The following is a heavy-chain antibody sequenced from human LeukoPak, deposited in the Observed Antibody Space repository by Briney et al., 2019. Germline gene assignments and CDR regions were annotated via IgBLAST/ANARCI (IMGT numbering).Heavy chain of an antibody. J-gene: IGHJ5*02. V-gene: IGHV5-51*01. D-gene: IGHD3-3*01. CDR3: ARSEAFGDFWSNWFDP. Sequence: GESLKISCKGSGYSFTSYWIGWVRQMPGKGLEWMGIIYPGDSDTRYSPSFQGQVTISADKSISTAYLQWSSLKASDTAMYYCARSEAFGDFWSNWFDPWGQGTLVTVSS. CDR1: GYSFTSYW. CDR2: IYPGDSDT.